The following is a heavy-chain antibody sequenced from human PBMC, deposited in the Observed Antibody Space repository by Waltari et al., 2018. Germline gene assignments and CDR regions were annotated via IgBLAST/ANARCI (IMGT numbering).Heavy chain of an antibody. Sequence: EMQLLESGGGLVQPGGSLRLSCAAPGFPFSRFAMTWVRQAPGKGLEWVSIINDRGDITNTADSLKGRFTVSRDNSRDTLYLHMNNLTAEDTAVYYCATRNYLDSWGRGALVTVSS. CDR2: INDRGDIT. J-gene: IGHJ4*02. CDR3: ATRNYLDS. V-gene: IGHV3-23*01. CDR1: GFPFSRFA.